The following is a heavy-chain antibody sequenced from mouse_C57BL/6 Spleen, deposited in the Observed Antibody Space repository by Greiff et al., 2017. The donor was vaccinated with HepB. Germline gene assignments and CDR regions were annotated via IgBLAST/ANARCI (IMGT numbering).Heavy chain of an antibody. Sequence: VKLQESGAELVRPGASVTLSCKASGYTFTDYEMHWVKQTPVHGLEWIGGIDPETGGTAYNQKFTGKAILPADKSSSTAYMELRSLTSEDAAVYYCRYYYGSSYDFDYWGQGTTLTVSS. D-gene: IGHD1-1*01. CDR2: IDPETGGT. J-gene: IGHJ2*01. CDR1: GYTFTDYE. CDR3: RYYYGSSYDFDY. V-gene: IGHV1-15*01.